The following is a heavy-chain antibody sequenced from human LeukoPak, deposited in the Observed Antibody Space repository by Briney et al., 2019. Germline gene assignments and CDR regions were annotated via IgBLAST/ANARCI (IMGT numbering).Heavy chain of an antibody. CDR3: ATAVTAIDY. Sequence: PSETLSLTCTVSGGSISGFYWSWIRQPAGKGLEWIGRINHSGSTNYNPFLKSRVTISVDTSKNQFSLKLSSVTAADTALYYCATAVTAIDYWGQGTLVTVSS. J-gene: IGHJ4*02. CDR1: GGSISGFY. V-gene: IGHV4-4*07. D-gene: IGHD2-21*02. CDR2: INHSGST.